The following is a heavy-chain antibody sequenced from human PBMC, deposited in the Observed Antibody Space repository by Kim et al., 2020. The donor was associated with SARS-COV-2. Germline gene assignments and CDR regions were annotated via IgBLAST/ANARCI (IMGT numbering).Heavy chain of an antibody. V-gene: IGHV3-23*01. J-gene: IGHJ4*02. Sequence: AGPVKGRFTVSSDNSKSTLYLQMNSLRAEDTAVYYCAKGEYYYDSSGYELWGQGTLVTVSS. CDR3: AKGEYYYDSSGYEL. D-gene: IGHD3-22*01.